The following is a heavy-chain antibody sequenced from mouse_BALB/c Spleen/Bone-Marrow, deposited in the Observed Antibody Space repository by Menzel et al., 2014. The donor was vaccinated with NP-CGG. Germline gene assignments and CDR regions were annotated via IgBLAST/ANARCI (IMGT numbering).Heavy chain of an antibody. CDR1: GSTFSSFG. D-gene: IGHD2-14*01. V-gene: IGHV5-17*02. J-gene: IGHJ4*01. Sequence: EVMLVESGGGLVQPGGSRKLSCAASGSTFSSFGMHWARQAPEKGLEWVAYISSGSSTIYYADTVKGRFTISRDNPKNTLFLQMTSLRSEDTAMYYCARWRYGYAMDYWGQGTSVTVSS. CDR3: ARWRYGYAMDY. CDR2: ISSGSSTI.